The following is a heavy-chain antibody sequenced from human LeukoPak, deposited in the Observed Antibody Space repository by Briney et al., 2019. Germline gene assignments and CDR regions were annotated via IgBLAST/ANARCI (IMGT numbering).Heavy chain of an antibody. CDR3: AKGEYFDWLYYFDY. J-gene: IGHJ4*02. V-gene: IGHV3-23*01. CDR2: ISGSGGST. Sequence: GGSLRLSCAASGFTFSSYATSWVRQAPGKGLEWVSAISGSGGSTYYADSVEGRFTISRDNAKNSLYLQMNSLRAEDTALYYCAKGEYFDWLYYFDYWGQGTLVTVSS. D-gene: IGHD3-9*01. CDR1: GFTFSSYA.